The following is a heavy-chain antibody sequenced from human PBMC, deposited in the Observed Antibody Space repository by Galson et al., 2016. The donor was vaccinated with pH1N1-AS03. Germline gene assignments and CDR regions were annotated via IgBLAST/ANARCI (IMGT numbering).Heavy chain of an antibody. CDR1: GFTFSNYA. CDR3: ARDPSGDRSGWYYFDY. V-gene: IGHV3-23*01. CDR2: IGGSGDYT. Sequence: SLRLSCAVSGFTFSNYAMTWVRQAPGKGLEWVSVIGGSGDYTDYADSVKGRFTISRDDAKNSLYLQMNSLRAEDSALYYCARDPSGDRSGWYYFDYWGQGTLVTVSS. D-gene: IGHD6-19*01. J-gene: IGHJ4*02.